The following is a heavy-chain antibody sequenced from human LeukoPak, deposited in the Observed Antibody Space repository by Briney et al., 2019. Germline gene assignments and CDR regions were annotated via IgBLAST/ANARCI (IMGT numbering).Heavy chain of an antibody. Sequence: PSETLSLTCTVSGGSISSYYWSWFRQPPGKGLEWIAYIYYSGSTNYNPSLKSRVTISLDTSKNQFFLKLSSVTAADTAIYYCARVGGYNDAFDIWGQGTMVTVSS. J-gene: IGHJ3*02. CDR3: ARVGGYNDAFDI. CDR2: IYYSGST. CDR1: GGSISSYY. V-gene: IGHV4-59*01. D-gene: IGHD5-24*01.